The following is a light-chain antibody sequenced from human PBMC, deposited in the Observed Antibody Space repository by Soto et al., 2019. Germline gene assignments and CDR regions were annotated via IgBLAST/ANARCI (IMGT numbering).Light chain of an antibody. CDR1: QSVTTY. Sequence: EVVLTQSPDTLSLSPGERATLSCRASQSVTTYLAWYQQKPGQAPRLLIYDASIRATGIPVRFSGSGSGTEFTLTISNLQSEDFAVYYCQRYDHWSPWTFGQGTKVDNK. V-gene: IGKV3-15*01. J-gene: IGKJ1*01. CDR3: QRYDHWSPWT. CDR2: DAS.